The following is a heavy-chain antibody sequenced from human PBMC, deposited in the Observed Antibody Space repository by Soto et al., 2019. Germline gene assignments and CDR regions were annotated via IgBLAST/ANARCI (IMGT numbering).Heavy chain of an antibody. CDR3: ARLDVLRVRRLSGYYYGMDV. Sequence: GGSLRLSCAASGFTFSSYSMNWVRQAPGKGLEWVSSISSSSSYIYYADSVKGRFTISRDNAKNSLYLQMNSLRAEDTAVYYCARLDVLRVRRLSGYYYGMDVWGQGTTVTVSS. V-gene: IGHV3-21*01. CDR2: ISSSSSYI. J-gene: IGHJ6*02. CDR1: GFTFSSYS. D-gene: IGHD2-8*01.